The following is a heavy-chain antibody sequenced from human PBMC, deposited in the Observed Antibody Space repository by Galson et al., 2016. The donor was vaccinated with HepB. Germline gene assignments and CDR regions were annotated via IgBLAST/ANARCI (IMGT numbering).Heavy chain of an antibody. D-gene: IGHD1/OR15-1a*01. J-gene: IGHJ4*02. V-gene: IGHV5-51*03. CDR2: IYPGDSDT. CDR3: ARVRRNDWNNIKVYYFDY. Sequence: QSGAEVKKPRESLSISCKGSGYNFNTYWIAWVRQMPGRGLEWMGIIYPGDSDTKYSPSFQGQVTIAADKSTNTAYLQWSSLKASDTAIYFCARVRRNDWNNIKVYYFDYWGQGTLVTVSS. CDR1: GYNFNTYW.